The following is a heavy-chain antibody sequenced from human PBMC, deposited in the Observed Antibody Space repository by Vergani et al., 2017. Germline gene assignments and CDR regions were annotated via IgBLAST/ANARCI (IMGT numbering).Heavy chain of an antibody. CDR3: ARGPSHYYDSRDFDY. D-gene: IGHD3-22*01. Sequence: QVQLVQSGAEVKKPGASVKVSCKASGYTFTGYYMHLVRQAPGQGLEWMGWINPNSGGTNYAQKFQGRVTMTRDTSISTAYMELSRLRSDDTAVYYCARGPSHYYDSRDFDYWGQGTLVTVSS. CDR1: GYTFTGYY. V-gene: IGHV1-2*02. CDR2: INPNSGGT. J-gene: IGHJ4*02.